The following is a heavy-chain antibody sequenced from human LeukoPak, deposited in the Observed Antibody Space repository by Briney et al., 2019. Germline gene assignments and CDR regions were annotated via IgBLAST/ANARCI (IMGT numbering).Heavy chain of an antibody. CDR3: ARDWYYAIDY. CDR1: GFTFDDYA. Sequence: GGSLRLSCAASGFTFDDYAMHWVRQAPGKGLEWVSGISWNSGSIGYADSVKGRFTISRDNAKNTLYLQMNSLRDEDTAVYYCARDWYYAIDYRGQGTLVTVSS. J-gene: IGHJ4*02. V-gene: IGHV3-9*01. CDR2: ISWNSGSI. D-gene: IGHD2-2*01.